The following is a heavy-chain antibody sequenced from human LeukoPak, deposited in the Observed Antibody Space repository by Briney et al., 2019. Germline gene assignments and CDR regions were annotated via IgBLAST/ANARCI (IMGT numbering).Heavy chain of an antibody. D-gene: IGHD3-22*01. Sequence: ASVKVSCKVSGHTLTELSMHWVRQAPGKGLEWMGGFDPEDGETIYAQKFQGRVTMTEDTSTDTAYMELSSLRSEDTAVYYCATWYYYDSSGCRVLSAFDIWGQGTMVTVSS. V-gene: IGHV1-24*01. CDR2: FDPEDGET. CDR3: ATWYYYDSSGCRVLSAFDI. J-gene: IGHJ3*02. CDR1: GHTLTELS.